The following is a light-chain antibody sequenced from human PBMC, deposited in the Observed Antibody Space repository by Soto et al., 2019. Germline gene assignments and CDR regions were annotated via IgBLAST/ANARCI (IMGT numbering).Light chain of an antibody. V-gene: IGKV3-20*01. J-gene: IGKJ2*01. CDR2: VVS. Sequence: EIVLTQSPGTLSLSPGERATLSCRASQSLSGNYLAWYQQKPGQAPRLLIFVVSSRATGIPDRFSGSGSGTDFTLTINRLEPEDFAVYYCHHYGSSPYTFGLGTKLEIK. CDR3: HHYGSSPYT. CDR1: QSLSGNY.